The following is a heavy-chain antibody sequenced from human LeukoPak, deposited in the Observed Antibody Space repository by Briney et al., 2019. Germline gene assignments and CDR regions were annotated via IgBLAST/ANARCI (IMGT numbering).Heavy chain of an antibody. CDR3: ARVDDSSGYSYYFDY. CDR2: ISAYNGNT. D-gene: IGHD3-22*01. Sequence: ASVKVSCKASGYTFTSYGISWVRQAPGQGLEWMGWISAYNGNTNYAQKLQGRVTMTTGTSTSTAYMELRSLRSDDTAVYYGARVDDSSGYSYYFDYWGQGTLVTVSS. CDR1: GYTFTSYG. J-gene: IGHJ4*02. V-gene: IGHV1-18*01.